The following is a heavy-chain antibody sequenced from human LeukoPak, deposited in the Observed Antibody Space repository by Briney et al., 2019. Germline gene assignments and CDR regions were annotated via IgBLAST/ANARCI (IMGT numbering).Heavy chain of an antibody. D-gene: IGHD6-6*01. V-gene: IGHV4-59*12. CDR3: ARDLSIVAPFDY. CDR1: GGSISSYY. Sequence: SETLSLTCTVSGGSISSYYWSWIRQPPGKGLEWIGYIYYSGSTNYNPSLKSRVTISVDTSKNQFSLKLNSITAADTAVYYRARDLSIVAPFDYWGQGILVTVSS. J-gene: IGHJ4*02. CDR2: IYYSGST.